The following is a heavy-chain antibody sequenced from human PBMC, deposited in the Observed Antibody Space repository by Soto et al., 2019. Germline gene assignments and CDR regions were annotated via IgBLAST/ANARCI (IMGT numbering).Heavy chain of an antibody. CDR1: GYTFTNYG. J-gene: IGHJ4*02. CDR2: ISAYNGNT. D-gene: IGHD2-15*01. V-gene: IGHV1-18*01. CDR3: ARDRSSSTL. Sequence: ASVKVSCKASGYTFTNYGISWVRQAPGQGLEWMGWISAYNGNTDYAQKFQGRVTMTADTSTSTAYMELRSLRSDDTAVYWCARDRSSSTLWGQGTLVTVSS.